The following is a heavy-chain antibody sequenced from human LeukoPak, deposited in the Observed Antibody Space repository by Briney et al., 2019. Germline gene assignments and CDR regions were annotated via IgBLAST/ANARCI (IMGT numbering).Heavy chain of an antibody. Sequence: SETLSLTCTVSGGSISSGDYYWSWIRQPPGKGLEWIGYIYYSGGTYYNPSLKSRVTISVDTSKNQFSLKLSSVTAADTAVYYCARGYAVAGTGTDYWGQGTLVTVSS. J-gene: IGHJ4*02. CDR1: GGSISSGDYY. CDR2: IYYSGGT. D-gene: IGHD6-19*01. CDR3: ARGYAVAGTGTDY. V-gene: IGHV4-30-4*01.